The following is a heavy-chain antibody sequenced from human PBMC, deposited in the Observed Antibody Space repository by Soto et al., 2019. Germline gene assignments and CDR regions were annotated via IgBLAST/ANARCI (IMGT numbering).Heavy chain of an antibody. Sequence: QERLVQSGAEVRKPGSSVKVSCKVTGGTSTRYAINWVRQAPGQGLEWMGGIVSMFGTSKYAQKFQGRVTITADTSTNIAYMELRSLRSEDTAVYYCNRGSEYDFWSGYGWGQGTLVSVSS. D-gene: IGHD3-3*01. CDR3: NRGSEYDFWSGYG. CDR2: IVSMFGTS. CDR1: GGTSTRYA. J-gene: IGHJ4*02. V-gene: IGHV1-69*06.